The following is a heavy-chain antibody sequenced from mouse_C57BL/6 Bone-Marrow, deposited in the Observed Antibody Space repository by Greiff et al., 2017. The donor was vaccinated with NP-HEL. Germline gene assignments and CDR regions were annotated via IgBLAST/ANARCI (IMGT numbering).Heavy chain of an antibody. V-gene: IGHV1-55*01. Sequence: QVQPQQPGAELVKPGASVKMSCKASGYTFTSYWITWVKQRPGQGLEWIGDIYPGSGSTNYNEKFKSKATLTVDTSSSTAYMQLSSLTSEDSAVYYCARNHYYGSSYWYFDVWGTGTTVTVSS. D-gene: IGHD1-1*01. J-gene: IGHJ1*03. CDR1: GYTFTSYW. CDR2: IYPGSGST. CDR3: ARNHYYGSSYWYFDV.